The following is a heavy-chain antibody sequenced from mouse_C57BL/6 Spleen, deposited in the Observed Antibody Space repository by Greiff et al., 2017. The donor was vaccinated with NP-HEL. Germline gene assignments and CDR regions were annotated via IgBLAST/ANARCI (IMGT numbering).Heavy chain of an antibody. V-gene: IGHV1-42*01. CDR1: GYSFTGYY. CDR3: ARSVGSSFYYCDY. J-gene: IGHJ2*01. D-gene: IGHD1-1*01. CDR2: INPSTGGT. Sequence: VQLQQSGPELVKPGASVKISCKASGYSFTGYYMNWVKQSPEKSLEWIGEINPSTGGTTYNQKFKAKATLTVDKSSSTAYMQLKSLTSEDSAVYYCARSVGSSFYYCDYWGQGTTLTVSS.